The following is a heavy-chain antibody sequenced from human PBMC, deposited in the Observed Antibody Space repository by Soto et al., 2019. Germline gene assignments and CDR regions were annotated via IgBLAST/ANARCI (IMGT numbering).Heavy chain of an antibody. CDR1: CGSISSYF. D-gene: IGHD1-26*01. Sequence: SETLSLTCTIYCGSISSYFWSWIRQPPGKGLEWIGYIHYSGTTVYSPSLKSRVTMSIDTSENQFTLNLTSVTAADTAVYYCARDTGSYYLDSWGQGSLVTVSS. V-gene: IGHV4-59*01. CDR2: IHYSGTT. J-gene: IGHJ4*01. CDR3: ARDTGSYYLDS.